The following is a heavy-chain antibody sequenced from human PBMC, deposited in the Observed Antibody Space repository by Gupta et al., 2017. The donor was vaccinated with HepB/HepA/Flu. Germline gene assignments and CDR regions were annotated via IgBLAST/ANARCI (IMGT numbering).Heavy chain of an antibody. CDR2: IYWDDDK. V-gene: IGHV2-5*02. J-gene: IGHJ4*02. Sequence: QITLKESGPTLVKPTQTLTLTCTFSGFSLSTSGVGVGWIRQPPGKALEWLALIYWDDDKPYSPSLKSRLTITKDTAKNQVVLTMTNMDPVATATYYCAHSPAKNWNEDGFWYWGQGTLVTVSS. CDR3: AHSPAKNWNEDGFWY. D-gene: IGHD1-1*01. CDR1: GFSLSTSGVG.